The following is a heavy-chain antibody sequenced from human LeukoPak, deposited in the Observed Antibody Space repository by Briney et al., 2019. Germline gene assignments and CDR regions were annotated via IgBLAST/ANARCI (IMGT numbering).Heavy chain of an antibody. D-gene: IGHD4-23*01. J-gene: IGHJ3*02. Sequence: GGSLRLSCAASGFTFSDYYMSCIRQAPGKGMEWVSHISSSGSTIYYADSVKGRFTISRDNAKNSLYLQMNSLRAEDTAVYYCARERRQVVTSRDAFDIWGQGTMVTVSS. V-gene: IGHV3-11*01. CDR1: GFTFSDYY. CDR2: ISSSGSTI. CDR3: ARERRQVVTSRDAFDI.